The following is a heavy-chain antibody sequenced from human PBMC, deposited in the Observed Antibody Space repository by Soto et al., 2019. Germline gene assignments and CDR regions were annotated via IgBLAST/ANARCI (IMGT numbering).Heavy chain of an antibody. V-gene: IGHV3-11*06. Sequence: QVQLVESGGGLVKPGGSLRLSCGASGFSLSDFHVSWIRQAPGKGLEWVSYISGDSGYTKYADPVKGRFTISRDSAKNSVYLQMNSLRAEDTAVYYCAREYGRLDYWGQGTLVTVSS. D-gene: IGHD4-17*01. J-gene: IGHJ4*02. CDR2: ISGDSGYT. CDR1: GFSLSDFH. CDR3: AREYGRLDY.